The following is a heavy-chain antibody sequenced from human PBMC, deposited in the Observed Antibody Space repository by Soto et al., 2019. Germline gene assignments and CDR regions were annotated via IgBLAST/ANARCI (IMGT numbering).Heavy chain of an antibody. CDR1: GGTFSSYA. V-gene: IGHV1-69*11. J-gene: IGHJ6*02. CDR3: ARHVPAAGYYYGMDV. Sequence: QVQLVQSGAEVKKPGSSVKVSCKASGGTFSSYAISWVRQAPGPGLAWMGGIIPILGTANYAQKFQGKVTIAADESTSTAYMELSSLRSENTAVYYCARHVPAAGYYYGMDVWGQGTTVTVSS. D-gene: IGHD2-2*01. CDR2: IIPILGTA.